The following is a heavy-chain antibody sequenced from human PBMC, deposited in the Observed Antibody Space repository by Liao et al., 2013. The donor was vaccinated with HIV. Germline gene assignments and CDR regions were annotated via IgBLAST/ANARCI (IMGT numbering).Heavy chain of an antibody. CDR2: IHTSGST. CDR3: ARLELYYFDY. J-gene: IGHJ4*02. V-gene: IGHV4-61*02. CDR1: GGSINSGNYY. Sequence: QVQLQESGPGLVKPSQTLSLTCTVSGGSINSGNYYWSWIRQPAGKGLEWIGRIHTSGSTNYNPSLKSRVTISLDTSKNQFSLKLSSVTAADTAVYYCARLELYYFDYWGQGTLVTVSS. D-gene: IGHD1-7*01.